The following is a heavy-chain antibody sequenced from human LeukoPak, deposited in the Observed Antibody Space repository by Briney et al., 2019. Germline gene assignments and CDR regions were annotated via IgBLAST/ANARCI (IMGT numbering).Heavy chain of an antibody. V-gene: IGHV4-34*12. D-gene: IGHD3-9*01. Sequence: NPSETLSLTCAVHGGSFSGFYWTWMRQPPGKGPEWIGEIFPGGRINYNPSLQSRVTISVDTSKSQFSLKLTSVTAADTAVYYCASRNDILTGYVFDFWGQGTLVTVSS. CDR1: GGSFSGFY. CDR3: ASRNDILTGYVFDF. J-gene: IGHJ4*02. CDR2: IFPGGRI.